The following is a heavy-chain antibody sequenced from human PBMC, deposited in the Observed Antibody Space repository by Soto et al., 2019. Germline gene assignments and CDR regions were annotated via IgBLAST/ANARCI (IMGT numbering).Heavy chain of an antibody. CDR1: GYSYTSYW. Sequence: GESLKISCKGSGYSYTSYWIGLVGQMTGKGLEWMGIIYPGDSDTSYSPSFQGHVTISADKSISTAYLQRSSLKASDTAMYYCARHSRPNKWYYYYYGMDVWGQGTTVRVSS. J-gene: IGHJ6*02. CDR3: ARHSRPNKWYYYYYGMDV. V-gene: IGHV5-51*01. CDR2: IYPGDSDT. D-gene: IGHD1-26*01.